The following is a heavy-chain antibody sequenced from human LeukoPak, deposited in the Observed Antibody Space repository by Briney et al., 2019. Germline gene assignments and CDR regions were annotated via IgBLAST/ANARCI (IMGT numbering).Heavy chain of an antibody. V-gene: IGHV4-39*07. CDR3: ARDLDSSSWYVGY. J-gene: IGHJ4*02. CDR2: IYYSGTA. D-gene: IGHD6-13*01. CDR1: GGSISSNSYY. Sequence: PSETLSLTCTVSGGSISSNSYYWGWIRQPPGKELEWIGNIYYSGTAYYNPSLKSRVTISVDTSKNQFSLKLSSVTAADTAVYYCARDLDSSSWYVGYWGQGTLVTVSS.